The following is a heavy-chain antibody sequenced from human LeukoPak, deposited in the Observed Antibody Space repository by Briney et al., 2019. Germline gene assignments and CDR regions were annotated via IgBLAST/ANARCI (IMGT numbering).Heavy chain of an antibody. J-gene: IGHJ3*01. CDR3: ARVLLGMSAFDL. D-gene: IGHD3-9*01. CDR2: ISDSGGNT. Sequence: GGSLRLSCAASGFTFRTYGMSWVRQAPGKGLEWVSSISDSGGNTYYADSVKGRFTISRDNAKNSLFLQMNSLRADDTAVYSCARVLLGMSAFDLWGQGTMVSVSS. V-gene: IGHV3-23*01. CDR1: GFTFRTYG.